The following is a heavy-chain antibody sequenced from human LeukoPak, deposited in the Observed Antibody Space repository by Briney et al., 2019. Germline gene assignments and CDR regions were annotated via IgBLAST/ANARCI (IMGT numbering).Heavy chain of an antibody. D-gene: IGHD3-10*01. J-gene: IGHJ4*02. CDR3: ARTTYYYGSGSYPADY. V-gene: IGHV1-18*01. CDR1: GYTLTSYG. CDR2: ISAYNGNT. Sequence: ASVKVSCKASGYTLTSYGISWVRQAPGQGLEWMGWISAYNGNTNYAQKLQGRVTMTTDTSTSTAYMELRSLRSDDTAVYHCARTTYYYGSGSYPADYWGQGTLVTVSS.